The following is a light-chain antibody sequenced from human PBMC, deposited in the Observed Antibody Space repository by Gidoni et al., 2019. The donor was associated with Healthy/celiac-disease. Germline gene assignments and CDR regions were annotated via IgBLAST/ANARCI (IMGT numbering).Light chain of an antibody. J-gene: IGKJ1*01. CDR3: QQLNSYPLT. CDR2: AAS. Sequence: DIQLTQSPSFLSASVGDRVTITCRASQGISSYLAGYQQKPGKAPKLLIYAASTLQSGVPSRVSGSGSGTEFTLTISSLQPEDFATYYCQQLNSYPLTFGQGTKVEIK. V-gene: IGKV1-9*01. CDR1: QGISSY.